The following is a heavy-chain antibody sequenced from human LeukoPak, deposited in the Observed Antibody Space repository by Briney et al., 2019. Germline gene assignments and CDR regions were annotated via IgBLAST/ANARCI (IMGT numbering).Heavy chain of an antibody. CDR3: AFYYCSSTSCYTRWFDY. D-gene: IGHD2-2*02. V-gene: IGHV1-69*04. J-gene: IGHJ4*02. CDR1: GGTFSSYA. CDR2: IIPIFGIA. Sequence: GSSVKVSCKASGGTFSSYAISWVRQAPGQGLEWMGRIIPIFGIANYAQKFQGRVTITADKSTSTAYMELSSLRSEDTAVYYCAFYYCSSTSCYTRWFDYWGQGTLVTASS.